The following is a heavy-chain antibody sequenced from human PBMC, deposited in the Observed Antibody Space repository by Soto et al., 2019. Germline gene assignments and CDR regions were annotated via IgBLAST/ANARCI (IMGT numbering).Heavy chain of an antibody. CDR3: GRGRSGQIVVFY. V-gene: IGHV1-8*01. Sequence: AASVKVSCKASGYTFTSYDINWVRQATGQGLEWMGWMNPNSGNTGYAQKFQGRVTMTRNTSISTAYMELNNLSPDDTAVYYCGRGRSGQIVVFYWGQGTPVTVSS. D-gene: IGHD1-26*01. J-gene: IGHJ4*02. CDR1: GYTFTSYD. CDR2: MNPNSGNT.